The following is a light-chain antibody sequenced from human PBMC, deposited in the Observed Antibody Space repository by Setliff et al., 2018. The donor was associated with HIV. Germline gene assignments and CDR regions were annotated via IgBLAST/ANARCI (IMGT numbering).Light chain of an antibody. CDR1: SGDVGGYSY. J-gene: IGLJ1*01. CDR2: EVR. Sequence: QSALTQPASVSGSPGQSITISCTGTSGDVGGYSYVSWYQQHPGKAPKLIIYEVRNRPSGVSNRFSGSKSGNTASLTISGLQAEDEADYYCSSYASTNTLPFGTGTKVTVL. CDR3: SSYASTNTLP. V-gene: IGLV2-14*01.